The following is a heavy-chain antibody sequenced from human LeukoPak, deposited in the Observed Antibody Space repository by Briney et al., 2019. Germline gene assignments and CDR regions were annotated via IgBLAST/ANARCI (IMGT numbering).Heavy chain of an antibody. D-gene: IGHD3-22*01. J-gene: IGHJ4*02. CDR2: ISYDGSNK. CDR3: TKGDYYDSSGYVY. V-gene: IGHV3-30*18. CDR1: GFTFSSYG. Sequence: GRSLRLSCAASGFTFSSYGMHWVRQAPGKGLEWVAVISYDGSNKYYADSVKGRFTISRDNSKNTLYLQMNSLRAEDTAVYYCTKGDYYDSSGYVYWGQGTLVTVPS.